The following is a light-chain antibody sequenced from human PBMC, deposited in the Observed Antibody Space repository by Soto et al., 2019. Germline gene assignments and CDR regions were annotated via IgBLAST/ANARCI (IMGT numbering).Light chain of an antibody. CDR2: EVS. V-gene: IGLV2-23*02. J-gene: IGLJ7*01. CDR3: CSYAGTSTHTV. CDR1: SSDVGGYNL. Sequence: QSALTQPASVSGSPGQSITISCTGTSSDVGGYNLVSWYQQHPGKAPKLMISEVSKRPSGISDRFSGSKSGSTASLTISGFQAEDEADYYCCSYAGTSTHTVFGGGPQLTVL.